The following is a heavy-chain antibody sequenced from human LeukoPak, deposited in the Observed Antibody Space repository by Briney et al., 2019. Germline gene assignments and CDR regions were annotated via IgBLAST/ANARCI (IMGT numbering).Heavy chain of an antibody. CDR2: ISGSGGST. D-gene: IGHD3-3*02. J-gene: IGHJ6*02. V-gene: IGHV3-23*01. CDR1: GFTVSSNYA. CDR3: AKSHFYYGMDV. Sequence: GGSLRLSCAASGFTVSSNYAMSWVRQAPGKGLEWVSAISGSGGSTYYADSVQGRFTISRDNSKNTLYLQMNSLRAEDTAVYYCAKSHFYYGMDVWGQGTTVTVSS.